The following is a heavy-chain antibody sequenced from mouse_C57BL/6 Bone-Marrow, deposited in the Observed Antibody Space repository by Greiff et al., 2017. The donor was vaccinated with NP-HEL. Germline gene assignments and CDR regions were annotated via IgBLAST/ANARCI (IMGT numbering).Heavy chain of an antibody. V-gene: IGHV1-80*01. CDR3: ARGAY. CDR2: IYPGDGDT. CDR1: GYVFSNYW. Sequence: QVQLQQSGAEMVKPGASVKLSCKTSGYVFSNYWMNWVKQRPGEGLEWIGQIYPGDGDTNYNGKFKGKATLTADKSSNAAYMHHSSLTAEDAAVYGGARGAYWGQGTLVTVSA. J-gene: IGHJ3*01.